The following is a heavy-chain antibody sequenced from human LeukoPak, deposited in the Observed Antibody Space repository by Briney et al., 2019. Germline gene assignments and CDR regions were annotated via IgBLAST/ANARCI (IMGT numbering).Heavy chain of an antibody. V-gene: IGHV3-33*01. CDR2: TWYDGRNN. J-gene: IGHJ6*01. Sequence: PGGSLRLSCAASGFTFSSYGMHWVRQAPGKGLAWVAVTWYDGRNNYYAASVKGRFTISRDDSKTTVYLLMNSLRAEDTAVYYCAREVAPLYFHYGMDVWGEGTTVTVSS. D-gene: IGHD2-21*01. CDR3: AREVAPLYFHYGMDV. CDR1: GFTFSSYG.